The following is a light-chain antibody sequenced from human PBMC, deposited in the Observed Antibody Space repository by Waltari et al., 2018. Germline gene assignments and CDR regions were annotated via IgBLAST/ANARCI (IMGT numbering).Light chain of an antibody. CDR3: YFATDTEAG. V-gene: IGLV3-27*01. J-gene: IGLJ3*02. Sequence: SFELTQPSSVSVSPGQTAKIPCSGDVVSKKFSRWYQQKAGQAPRLLIYNDKERPSGIAERFSCSSSGSTVTLTISGAQVDDEGDYFCYFATDTEAGFGGGTKLTVL. CDR2: NDK. CDR1: VVSKKF.